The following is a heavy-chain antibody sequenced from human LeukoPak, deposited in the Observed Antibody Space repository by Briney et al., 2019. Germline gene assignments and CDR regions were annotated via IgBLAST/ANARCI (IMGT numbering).Heavy chain of an antibody. D-gene: IGHD1-7*01. J-gene: IGHJ4*02. CDR3: ARLKLELLSCAFDY. V-gene: IGHV4-39*07. CDR2: IYHSGSS. Sequence: SETLSLTCSVAGDSISSSSSYWAWIRQPPGKGLEWIGSIYHSGSSYYNPSLKSRVTISVDTSKNQFSLKLSSVTAADTAVYYCARLKLELLSCAFDYWGQGTLVTVSS. CDR1: GDSISSSSSY.